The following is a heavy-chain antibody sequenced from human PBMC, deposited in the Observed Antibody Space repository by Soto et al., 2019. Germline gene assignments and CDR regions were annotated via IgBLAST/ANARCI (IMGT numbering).Heavy chain of an antibody. CDR3: ARRDWGFAFDI. CDR1: GGSISSYY. J-gene: IGHJ3*02. CDR2: IYYSGST. Sequence: SETLSLTCTVSGGSISSYYWSWIRQPPGKGLEWIGCIYYSGSTNYNPSLKSRVTISVDTSKNQFSLKLSSVTAADTAVYYCARRDWGFAFDIWGQGTMVTVSS. D-gene: IGHD7-27*01. V-gene: IGHV4-59*08.